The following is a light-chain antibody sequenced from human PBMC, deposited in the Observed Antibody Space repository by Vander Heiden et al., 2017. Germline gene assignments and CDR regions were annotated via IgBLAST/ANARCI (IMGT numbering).Light chain of an antibody. Sequence: DIVMPQSPATLSVSPGESATHSCRARQSVSSNLAWYQQKPGQAPRLLIYGASTRATGIPARCSGSGSGTEFTLTISSLQSEDFAVYYCQKYNNWPRTFGQGTKVEIK. J-gene: IGKJ2*01. V-gene: IGKV3-15*01. CDR2: GAS. CDR1: QSVSSN. CDR3: QKYNNWPRT.